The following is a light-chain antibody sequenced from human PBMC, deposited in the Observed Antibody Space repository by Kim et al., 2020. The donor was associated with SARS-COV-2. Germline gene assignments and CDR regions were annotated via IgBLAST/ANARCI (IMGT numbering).Light chain of an antibody. Sequence: EVVMTQSPATLSVSPGERATLSCRASQSVRSNLAWYQLKPGQPPRLLIYGASTRATGIPARFSGSGSGTEFTLTISSLQSGDLAFYYCQQNNNWPLTFGGGTKVEI. J-gene: IGKJ4*01. CDR1: QSVRSN. V-gene: IGKV3-15*01. CDR3: QQNNNWPLT. CDR2: GAS.